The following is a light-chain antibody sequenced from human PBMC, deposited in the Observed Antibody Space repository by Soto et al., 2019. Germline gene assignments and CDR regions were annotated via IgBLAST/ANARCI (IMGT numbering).Light chain of an antibody. CDR2: KAS. V-gene: IGKV1-5*03. CDR3: QHYNSYSEA. Sequence: DIQMTQSPATLSRSXGDRVTITXXASQTISSWLAWYQQKPGKAPKLLIYKASTLKSGVPSRFSGSGSGTEFTLTISSLQPDDFATYYCQHYNSYSEAFGQGTKVDNK. J-gene: IGKJ1*01. CDR1: QTISSW.